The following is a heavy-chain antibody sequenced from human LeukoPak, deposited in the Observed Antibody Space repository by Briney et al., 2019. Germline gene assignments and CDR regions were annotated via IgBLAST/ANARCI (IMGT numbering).Heavy chain of an antibody. CDR1: GFHFSSYG. Sequence: GGSLRLSCAASGFHFSSYGMHWVRPAPAKGLAWVAFIRYDGSNKYYADSVKDRFTISRDNSKNTLYLQMNSLRAEDTAVYYCAKDGTLDSSGYYDFDYWGQGTLVTVSS. CDR2: IRYDGSNK. J-gene: IGHJ4*02. CDR3: AKDGTLDSSGYYDFDY. V-gene: IGHV3-30*02. D-gene: IGHD3-22*01.